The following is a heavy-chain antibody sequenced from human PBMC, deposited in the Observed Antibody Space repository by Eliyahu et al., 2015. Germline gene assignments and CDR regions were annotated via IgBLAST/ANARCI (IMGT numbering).Heavy chain of an antibody. J-gene: IGHJ4*02. D-gene: IGHD4-23*01. CDR2: ISGSAATI. Sequence: EVQLVESGGNLVQPGGSLRIXCAASGFTFNSYSMNWVRQAPGKGLGWISYISGSAATIYYADSVKGRFTVSRDNANNSLYLQMNSLRDEDTAVYYCARDPFLDYGDTSPALDYWGQGTPVTVSS. CDR1: GFTFNSYS. V-gene: IGHV3-48*02. CDR3: ARDPFLDYGDTSPALDY.